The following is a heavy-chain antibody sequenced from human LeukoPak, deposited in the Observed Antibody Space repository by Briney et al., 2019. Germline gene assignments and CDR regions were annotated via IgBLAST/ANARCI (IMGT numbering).Heavy chain of an antibody. V-gene: IGHV3-21*01. Sequence: GGSLRLSCAASGFTFSSYSMNWVRQAPGKGLEWVSSISSSSSYIYYADSVKGRFTISRDNSKNMLYLQMNSLRAEDTAVYYCARDATRAFNYYYYYGMDVWGQGTTVTVSS. D-gene: IGHD1-1*01. J-gene: IGHJ6*02. CDR1: GFTFSSYS. CDR2: ISSSSSYI. CDR3: ARDATRAFNYYYYYGMDV.